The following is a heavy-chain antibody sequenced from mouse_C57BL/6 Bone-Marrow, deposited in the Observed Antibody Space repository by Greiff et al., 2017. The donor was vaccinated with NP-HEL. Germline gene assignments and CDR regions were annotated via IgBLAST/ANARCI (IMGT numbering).Heavy chain of an antibody. CDR3: TTASGYYFDF. CDR1: GFNIKDDY. D-gene: IGHD6-1*01. Sequence: VQLKQSGAELVRPGASVKLSCTASGFNIKDDYMHWVKQRPGQGLEWIGWIDPENGDTEYASKFPGQATITADTSSNTAYLQLSSLTSEDTAVYYCTTASGYYFDFWGQGTAITVSS. J-gene: IGHJ2*01. V-gene: IGHV14-4*01. CDR2: IDPENGDT.